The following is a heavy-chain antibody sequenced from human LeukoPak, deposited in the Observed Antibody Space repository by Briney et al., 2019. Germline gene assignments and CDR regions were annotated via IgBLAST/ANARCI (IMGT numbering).Heavy chain of an antibody. J-gene: IGHJ4*02. Sequence: PGGSRRLSCAVTGFTGLTFIKIPMNWVRQAPGKGLEWVSSITSSGNYTYYAASVKGRFTISRDNAKNALFLQMNSLRAEDTAVYYCAHAYGDTDYWGQGTLVTVSS. D-gene: IGHD4-17*01. CDR1: GFTGLTFIKIP. V-gene: IGHV3-21*01. CDR2: ITSSGNYT. CDR3: AHAYGDTDY.